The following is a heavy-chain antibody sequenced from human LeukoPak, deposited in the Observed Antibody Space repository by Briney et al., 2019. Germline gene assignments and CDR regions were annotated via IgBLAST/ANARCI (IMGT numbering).Heavy chain of an antibody. V-gene: IGHV4-39*07. D-gene: IGHD3-10*01. J-gene: IGHJ4*02. CDR3: ARQGYYGSGSYTRFDY. Sequence: PSETLSLTCTVSGVSISSSNSYWGWIRQPPGKGLEWIGSIYYSGNTYYNASLKSQVTISVDTSKNQFSLKLSSVTAADTAVYYCARQGYYGSGSYTRFDYWGQGTLVTVSS. CDR2: IYYSGNT. CDR1: GVSISSSNSY.